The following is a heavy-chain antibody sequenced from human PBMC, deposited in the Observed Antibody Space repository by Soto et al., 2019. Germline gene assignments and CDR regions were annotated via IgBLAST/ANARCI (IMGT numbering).Heavy chain of an antibody. J-gene: IGHJ5*02. V-gene: IGHV5-10-1*01. CDR1: GYSFTSYW. Sequence: LGESLKISCKGSGYSFTSYWISWVRQMPGKGLEWMGRIDPSDSYTNYSPSFQGHVTISADKSISTAYLQWSSLKASDTAMYYCARESGSYYIWFDPWGQGTLVTVSS. D-gene: IGHD1-26*01. CDR3: ARESGSYYIWFDP. CDR2: IDPSDSYT.